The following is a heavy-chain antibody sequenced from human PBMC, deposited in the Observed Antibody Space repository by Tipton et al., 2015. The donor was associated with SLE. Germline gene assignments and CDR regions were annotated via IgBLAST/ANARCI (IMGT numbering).Heavy chain of an antibody. CDR3: ARYYCTTTRCYYFDY. J-gene: IGHJ4*02. V-gene: IGHV4-59*07. CDR2: IYYSGNT. CDR1: GDSMDNYY. Sequence: TLSLTCTVAGDSMDNYYWTWIRQPPGKGLEWIGTIYYSGNTYNNPSLKSRLSISIDKSKNQFSLKLRSVTAADTAVYFCARYYCTTTRCYYFDYWGRGTLVTVSS. D-gene: IGHD2-2*01.